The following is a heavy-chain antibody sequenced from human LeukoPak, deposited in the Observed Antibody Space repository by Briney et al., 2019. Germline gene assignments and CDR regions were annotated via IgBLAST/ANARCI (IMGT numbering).Heavy chain of an antibody. J-gene: IGHJ5*02. D-gene: IGHD3-10*01. Sequence: ASVKVSCKASGFTFTSSAVQWVRQARGQRLEWIGWIVVGSGNTNYAQKFQERVTITRDMSTSTAYMELSSLRSEDTAVYYCAAVGGLLWFGELLGGFDPWGQGTLSPSPQ. CDR3: AAVGGLLWFGELLGGFDP. CDR1: GFTFTSSA. CDR2: IVVGSGNT. V-gene: IGHV1-58*01.